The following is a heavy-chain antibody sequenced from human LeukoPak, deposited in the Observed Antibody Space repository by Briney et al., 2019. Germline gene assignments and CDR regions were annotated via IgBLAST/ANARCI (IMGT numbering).Heavy chain of an antibody. Sequence: PSETLSLTCTVAAGSISNSNDYWGWIREPPGKGQEWIGSIYFSGSTYYNPSLKSRVTISVDTSRNQFSLKLSSVTAADTAVYYCARHSGYYYARDAFDIWGQGTMVTVSS. CDR1: AGSISNSNDY. CDR3: ARHSGYYYARDAFDI. D-gene: IGHD3-22*01. J-gene: IGHJ3*02. V-gene: IGHV4-39*01. CDR2: IYFSGST.